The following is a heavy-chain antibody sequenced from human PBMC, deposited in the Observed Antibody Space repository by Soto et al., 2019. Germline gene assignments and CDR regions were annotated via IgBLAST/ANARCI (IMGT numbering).Heavy chain of an antibody. CDR2: ISYDGSNK. J-gene: IGHJ4*02. CDR3: AKDAFGELFSFDY. CDR1: GFTFSSYG. D-gene: IGHD3-10*01. Sequence: QVQLVESGGGVVQPGRSLRLSCAASGFTFSSYGMHWVRQAPGKGLEWVALISYDGSNKYYTDSVKGRFTISRDNSKNTLYLQMNSLRAEDTAVYYCAKDAFGELFSFDYWGQGTLVTVSS. V-gene: IGHV3-30*18.